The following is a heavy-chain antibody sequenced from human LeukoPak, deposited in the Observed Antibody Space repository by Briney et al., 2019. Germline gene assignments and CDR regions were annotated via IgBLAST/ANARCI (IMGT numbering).Heavy chain of an antibody. Sequence: GGSLRLSCVPSGFTFSDYAMSWVRQAPGQGLVLVSGISDSGRTSYYRDSVKGRGTISRDNSKNTVSLQINNLRTEDTAVYFCARHDSFIPFWGQGTLVTVTS. CDR1: GFTFSDYA. V-gene: IGHV3-23*01. D-gene: IGHD3-16*02. CDR2: ISDSGRTS. CDR3: ARHDSFIPF. J-gene: IGHJ4*02.